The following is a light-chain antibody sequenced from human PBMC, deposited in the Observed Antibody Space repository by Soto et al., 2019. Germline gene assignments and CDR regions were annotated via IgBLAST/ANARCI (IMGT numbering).Light chain of an antibody. J-gene: IGLJ2*01. CDR2: DVS. CDR3: CSYTSSSTVL. Sequence: QSAPTQPASVSGSPGQSITISCTGTSSDVGVYDFVSWYQQQPAKAPKLLIYDVSYRPSGVSDRFSGSKSGNTASLTISGLQAEDEADYYCCSYTSSSTVLFGGGTKLTVL. CDR1: SSDVGVYDF. V-gene: IGLV2-14*01.